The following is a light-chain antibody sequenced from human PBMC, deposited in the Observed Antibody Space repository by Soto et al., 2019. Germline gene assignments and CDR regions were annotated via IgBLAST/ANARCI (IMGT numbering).Light chain of an antibody. V-gene: IGLV2-14*01. Sequence: QSALTQPASVSGSPGQSITISCTGTSSDVGGYNYVSWYQQHPGKAPKLMIYEVSNRPSGVSNRFSGSKSGNTASLTISGLQAEDEADYYCSSYDGSSPLDVFRTGTKVTVL. CDR1: SSDVGGYNY. J-gene: IGLJ1*01. CDR3: SSYDGSSPLDV. CDR2: EVS.